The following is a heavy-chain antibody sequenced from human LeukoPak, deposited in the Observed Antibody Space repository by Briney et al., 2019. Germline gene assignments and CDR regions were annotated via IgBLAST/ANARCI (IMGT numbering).Heavy chain of an antibody. D-gene: IGHD1-26*01. CDR1: GFTVSSNY. J-gene: IGHJ5*02. Sequence: PGGSLRLSCAASGFTVSSNYMSWVRQAPGKGLEWVSVIYSGGSTYYADSVKGRFTISRDNSKNTLYLQMNSLRAEDTAVYYCAGALIRGGATRWFDPWGQGTLVTVSS. CDR3: AGALIRGGATRWFDP. V-gene: IGHV3-66*02. CDR2: IYSGGST.